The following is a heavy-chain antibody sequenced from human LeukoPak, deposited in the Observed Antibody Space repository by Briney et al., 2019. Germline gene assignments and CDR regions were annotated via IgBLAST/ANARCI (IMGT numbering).Heavy chain of an antibody. D-gene: IGHD3-22*01. CDR3: ARGYYDSTPGY. CDR2: INSDGSST. Sequence: RGSLRLSCAHSRFTFRSYWMHWVRHTPRERLGWVSRINSDGSSTSYADSVKGRFTISRDNAKNTLYLQMNSLRAEDTAVYYCARGYYDSTPGYWGQGTLVTVSS. J-gene: IGHJ4*02. CDR1: RFTFRSYW. V-gene: IGHV3-74*01.